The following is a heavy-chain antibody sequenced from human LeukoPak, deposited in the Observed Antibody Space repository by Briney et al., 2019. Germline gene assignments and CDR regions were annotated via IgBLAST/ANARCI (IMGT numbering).Heavy chain of an antibody. CDR1: GITVGTHY. J-gene: IGHJ6*03. CDR2: IYSDGGR. V-gene: IGHV3-66*01. CDR3: ARCIPGEVGFRSGGRYYSAGFYMDV. D-gene: IGHD2-15*01. Sequence: GGSLRLSCAASGITVGTHYMTWVRQIPGQGLEWVSVIYSDGGRYYALSVHGRFTISRDTSTNILYLQMNNLTSEDTAVYYCARCIPGEVGFRSGGRYYSAGFYMDVWGKGTTVTVSS.